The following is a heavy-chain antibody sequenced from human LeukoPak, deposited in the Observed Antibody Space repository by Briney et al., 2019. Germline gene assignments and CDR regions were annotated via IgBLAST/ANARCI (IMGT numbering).Heavy chain of an antibody. Sequence: PSETLSLTCAVSGGSISSSNWWSWVRQPPGKGLEWIGYIYYSGSTNYNPSLKSRVTISVDTSKNQFSLKLRSVTAADTAVYYCATSITGTTYAFDIWGQGTMVTVSS. CDR3: ATSITGTTYAFDI. D-gene: IGHD1-7*01. CDR1: GGSISSSNW. J-gene: IGHJ3*02. V-gene: IGHV4-4*02. CDR2: IYYSGST.